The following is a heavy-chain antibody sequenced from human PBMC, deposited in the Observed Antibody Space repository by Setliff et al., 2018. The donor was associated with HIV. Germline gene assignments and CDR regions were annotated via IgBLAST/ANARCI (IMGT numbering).Heavy chain of an antibody. CDR2: FHYSGST. J-gene: IGHJ4*02. V-gene: IGHV4-39*07. CDR1: GGSISRNYY. CDR3: ARSAYDSSGLPY. D-gene: IGHD3-22*01. Sequence: SETLSLTCNVSGGSISRNYYWGWIRQPPDKGLEWIGSFHYSGSTSYNPSLRSRVTISVDTSKNQFSLKLTSVTAADTAVYYCARSAYDSSGLPYWGQGTLVTVSS.